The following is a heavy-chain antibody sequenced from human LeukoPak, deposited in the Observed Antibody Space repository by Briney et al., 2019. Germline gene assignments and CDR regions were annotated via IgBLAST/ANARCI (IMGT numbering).Heavy chain of an antibody. D-gene: IGHD3-16*01. CDR3: ARDGYGGWAIDY. Sequence: ASVKVSCKASGGTFSSYAISWVRQAPGQGLEWMGGIIPIFGTANYAQKFQGRVTITADESTSTAYMELSSLRSEDTAVYYCARDGYGGWAIDYWGQGTLVTVSS. CDR2: IIPIFGTA. V-gene: IGHV1-69*13. J-gene: IGHJ4*02. CDR1: GGTFSSYA.